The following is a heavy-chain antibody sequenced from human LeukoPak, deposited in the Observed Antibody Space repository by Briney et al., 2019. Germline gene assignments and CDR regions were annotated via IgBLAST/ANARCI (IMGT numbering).Heavy chain of an antibody. Sequence: SETLSLTCTVSGGSISSSSYYWGWIRQPPGKGLEWIGSIYYSGSTYYKPSLKSRVTISVDTSKNQFSLKLSSVTAADTAVYYCARHYKVPAGGSHYFEYWGQGNLVTVSS. CDR2: IYYSGST. CDR3: ARHYKVPAGGSHYFEY. D-gene: IGHD2-2*01. V-gene: IGHV4-39*01. CDR1: GGSISSSSYY. J-gene: IGHJ4*02.